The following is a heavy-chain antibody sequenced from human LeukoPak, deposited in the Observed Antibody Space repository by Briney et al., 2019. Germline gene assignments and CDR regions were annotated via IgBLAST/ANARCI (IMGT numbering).Heavy chain of an antibody. Sequence: SETLSLTCTDSGDSIRSYYWSWIRQPPRKGLEWIGYIYHSGSTNYNPSLKSRVTISADTSKDQFSLKLASVTAADTAVYYCATGYSSTWYYFDYWGQGTLVTVSS. V-gene: IGHV4-59*01. CDR1: GDSIRSYY. D-gene: IGHD6-13*01. J-gene: IGHJ4*02. CDR3: ATGYSSTWYYFDY. CDR2: IYHSGST.